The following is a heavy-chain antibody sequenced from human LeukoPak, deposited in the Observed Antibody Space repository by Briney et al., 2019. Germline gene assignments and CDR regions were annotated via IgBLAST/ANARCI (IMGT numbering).Heavy chain of an antibody. CDR1: GYSISRGYY. J-gene: IGHJ6*03. CDR3: AREDSGSYYNFYYFYMDV. V-gene: IGHV4-38-2*02. Sequence: PSETVSLTCTVSGYSISRGYYWSWIRQPPGKGLEWIGEINRSGTTNHDPSLKSRLTISVDTSKNQFYLSLSSVTAADTAVYYCAREDSGSYYNFYYFYMDVWGKGTTVTISS. CDR2: INRSGTT. D-gene: IGHD3-10*01.